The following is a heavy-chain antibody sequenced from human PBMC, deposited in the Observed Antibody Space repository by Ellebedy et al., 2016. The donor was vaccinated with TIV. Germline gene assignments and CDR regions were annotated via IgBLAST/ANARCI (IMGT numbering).Heavy chain of an antibody. V-gene: IGHV3-21*01. Sequence: GESLKISXAASGFTFSSHEMTWVRQAPGKGLEWVSSISHSSSHIYYARSVRGRFTISRDNAKNSLFLEMNSLRPEDTAVYYCARGSTSLLRLSSNDCWGRGTLVTVSS. CDR3: ARGSTSLLRLSSNDC. CDR1: GFTFSSHE. CDR2: ISHSSSHI. J-gene: IGHJ4*02.